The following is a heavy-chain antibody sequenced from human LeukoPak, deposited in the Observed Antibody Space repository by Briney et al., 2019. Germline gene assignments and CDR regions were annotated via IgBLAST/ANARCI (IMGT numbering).Heavy chain of an antibody. CDR2: INPNGGGT. CDR3: ARDVPFDY. Sequence: ASVEVSCKPSGYPFAGYYIHWIRQAPGQGLEWMGRINPNGGGTDYAQRFQGRVTMTSDTSISRAYMELNRLTSDDTAIYYCARDVPFDYWGQGTLVTVSS. V-gene: IGHV1-2*06. CDR1: GYPFAGYY. J-gene: IGHJ4*02. D-gene: IGHD6-6*01.